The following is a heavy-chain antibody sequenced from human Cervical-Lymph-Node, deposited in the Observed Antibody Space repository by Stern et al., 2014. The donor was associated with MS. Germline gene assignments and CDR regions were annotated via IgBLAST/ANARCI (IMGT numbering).Heavy chain of an antibody. J-gene: IGHJ4*02. CDR3: ASVRLFGGWYHRVY. D-gene: IGHD6-19*01. CDR2: INHSGST. Sequence: QVQLQQWGAGLLKPSETLSLTCAVYGGSFSGYYWSWIRQPPGKGLERIGEINHSGSTNYNTSLTSRVTISVDTSKTQFSLKLSSVTAADTAVYYCASVRLFGGWYHRVYWGQGTLVTVSS. CDR1: GGSFSGYY. V-gene: IGHV4-34*01.